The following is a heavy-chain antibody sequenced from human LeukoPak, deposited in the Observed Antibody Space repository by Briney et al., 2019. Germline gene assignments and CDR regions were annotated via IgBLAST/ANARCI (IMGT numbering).Heavy chain of an antibody. CDR1: GFIFNSAW. V-gene: IGHV3-15*01. Sequence: GGSLRLSCAASGFIFNSAWMSWVRQAPGKGLEWVGRIKSKTEGEATDYAAPVKGRFSLSRDDSKNTLYLQMNSLKTEDTAVYYCTTAGTSDGLWYWGQGTLATVFS. D-gene: IGHD2-21*01. CDR3: TTAGTSDGLWY. CDR2: IKSKTEGEAT. J-gene: IGHJ4*02.